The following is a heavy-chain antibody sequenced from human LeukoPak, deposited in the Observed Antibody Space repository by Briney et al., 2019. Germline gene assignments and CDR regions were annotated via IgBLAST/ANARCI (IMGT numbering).Heavy chain of an antibody. CDR3: AREEIYGSGSYPPTDY. J-gene: IGHJ4*02. V-gene: IGHV1-2*02. CDR1: GYTFTSYG. D-gene: IGHD3-10*01. Sequence: GASVKVSCKASGYTFTSYGINWVRQAPGQGLEWMGWINPNSGGTNYAQKFQGRVTMTRDTSISTAYMELSRLRSDDTAVYYCAREEIYGSGSYPPTDYWGQGTLVTVSS. CDR2: INPNSGGT.